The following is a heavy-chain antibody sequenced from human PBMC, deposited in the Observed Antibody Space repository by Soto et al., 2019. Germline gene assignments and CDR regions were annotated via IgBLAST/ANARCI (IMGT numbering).Heavy chain of an antibody. CDR2: IYYSGST. Sequence: SETLSLTCTVSGGSISSYYWSWIRQPPGKGLEWIGYIYYSGSTNYNPSLKSRVTISVDTSKNQFSLKLSSVTAADTAVYYCARDGGATVCAFDIWGQGTMVTVSS. V-gene: IGHV4-59*01. J-gene: IGHJ3*02. D-gene: IGHD3-16*02. CDR3: ARDGGATVCAFDI. CDR1: GGSISSYY.